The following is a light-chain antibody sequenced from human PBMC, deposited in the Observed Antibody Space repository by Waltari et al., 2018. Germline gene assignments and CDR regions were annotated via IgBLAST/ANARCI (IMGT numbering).Light chain of an antibody. Sequence: EIVLTQPPSTLSLSAGDTATLSCRASQSLSVAYLAWYQHRSGQAPGLLIYGAYYRATGIPDRFSGSGSGTDFTLTITRLEPDDFAVYYCQQYDTSPGTFGQGTNLEI. CDR2: GAY. CDR3: QQYDTSPGT. V-gene: IGKV3-20*01. J-gene: IGKJ2*01. CDR1: QSLSVAY.